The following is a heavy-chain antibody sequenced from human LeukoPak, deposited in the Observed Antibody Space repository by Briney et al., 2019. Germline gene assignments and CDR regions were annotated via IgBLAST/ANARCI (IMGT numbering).Heavy chain of an antibody. D-gene: IGHD6-19*01. V-gene: IGHV3-7*01. CDR3: ARYGNGAWLAHYSFDI. Sequence: GGPLRLSCAASGFALSNYWMSWVRQAPGKGLEWVANINQDGREKYFVDSVKGRFAISRDNAMNSLYLQMNSLRAEDTAVYYCARYGNGAWLAHYSFDIWGQGTMVTVSS. J-gene: IGHJ3*02. CDR1: GFALSNYW. CDR2: INQDGREK.